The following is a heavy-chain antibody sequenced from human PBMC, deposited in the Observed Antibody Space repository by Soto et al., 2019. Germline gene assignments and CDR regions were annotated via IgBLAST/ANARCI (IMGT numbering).Heavy chain of an antibody. J-gene: IGHJ4*02. D-gene: IGHD6-19*01. CDR1: GFTFSSYG. CDR2: IWYDGSNK. CDR3: ARDRYSSGWYDFDY. Sequence: QVQLVESGGGVVQPGRSLRLSCAASGFTFSSYGMHWVRQAPGKGLEWVAVIWYDGSNKYYADSVKGRFTNSRDNSKNTLDLQMNSLRAADTAVYYCARDRYSSGWYDFDYWGQGTLVTVSS. V-gene: IGHV3-33*01.